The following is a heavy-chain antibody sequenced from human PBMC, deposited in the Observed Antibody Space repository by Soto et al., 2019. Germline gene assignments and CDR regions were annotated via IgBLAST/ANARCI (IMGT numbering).Heavy chain of an antibody. Sequence: GGSLRLSCAASGFTFSSYGMHWVRQAPGKGLEWVAVISYDGSNKYYADSVKGRFTISRDNSKNTLYLQMNSLRAEVTAVYYCAKVNRDGYNWVAFDIWGQGTMVTVSS. CDR2: ISYDGSNK. D-gene: IGHD5-12*01. CDR3: AKVNRDGYNWVAFDI. V-gene: IGHV3-30*18. CDR1: GFTFSSYG. J-gene: IGHJ3*02.